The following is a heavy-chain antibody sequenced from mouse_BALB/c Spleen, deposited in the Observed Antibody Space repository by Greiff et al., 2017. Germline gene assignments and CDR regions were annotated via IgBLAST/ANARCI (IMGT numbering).Heavy chain of an antibody. J-gene: IGHJ3*01. CDR3: ARWGVITGAWFAY. D-gene: IGHD2-4*01. V-gene: IGHV5-17*02. Sequence: EVKLVESGGGLVQPGGSRKLSCAASGFTFSSFGMHWVRQAPEKGLEWVAYISSGSSTIYYAATVKGRFTISRDNPKNTLFLQMTSLRSEDTAMYYCARWGVITGAWFAYWGQGTLVTVSA. CDR1: GFTFSSFG. CDR2: ISSGSSTI.